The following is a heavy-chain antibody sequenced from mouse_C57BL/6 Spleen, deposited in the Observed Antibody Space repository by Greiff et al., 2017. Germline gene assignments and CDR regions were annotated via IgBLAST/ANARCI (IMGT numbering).Heavy chain of an antibody. Sequence: EVKVEESGGGLVKPGGSLKLSCAASGFTFSSYAMSWVRQTPEKRLEWVATISDGGSYTYYPDNVKGRFTISRDNAKNNLYLQMSHLKSEDTAMYYCARDASTVVGGYFDVWGTGTTVTVSS. CDR3: ARDASTVVGGYFDV. CDR1: GFTFSSYA. D-gene: IGHD1-1*01. CDR2: ISDGGSYT. J-gene: IGHJ1*03. V-gene: IGHV5-4*01.